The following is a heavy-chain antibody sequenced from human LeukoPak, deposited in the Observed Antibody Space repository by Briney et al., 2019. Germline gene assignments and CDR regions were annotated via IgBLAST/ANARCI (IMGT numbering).Heavy chain of an antibody. Sequence: SETLSLTCTVSGGSISSGDYYWSWIRQPPGKGLEWIGYIYYSGSTYYNPSLKSRVTISVDTYKNQFSLKLSSVTAADTAVYYCARVPAAIGGFDPWGQGTLVTVSS. CDR3: ARVPAAIGGFDP. D-gene: IGHD2-2*01. CDR1: GGSISSGDYY. CDR2: IYYSGST. J-gene: IGHJ5*02. V-gene: IGHV4-30-4*08.